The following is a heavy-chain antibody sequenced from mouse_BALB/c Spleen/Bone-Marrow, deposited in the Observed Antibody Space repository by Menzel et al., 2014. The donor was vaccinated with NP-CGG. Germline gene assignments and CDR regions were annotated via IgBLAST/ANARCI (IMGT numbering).Heavy chain of an antibody. Sequence: VQLKESGGGLVKLGGSLKLSCAASGFTFSSYYMSWVRQTPEKRLELVAAINSNGGSTYYPDTVKGRFTISRDNAKNTLYLQMSSLKSEDTALYYCARRGWDGYFDYWGRGTTLTVSS. CDR2: INSNGGST. D-gene: IGHD4-1*01. V-gene: IGHV5-6-2*01. CDR3: ARRGWDGYFDY. CDR1: GFTFSSYY. J-gene: IGHJ2*01.